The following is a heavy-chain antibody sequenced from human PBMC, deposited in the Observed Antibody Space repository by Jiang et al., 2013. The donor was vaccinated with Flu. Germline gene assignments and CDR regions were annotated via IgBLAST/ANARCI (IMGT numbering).Heavy chain of an antibody. Sequence: AEVKKPGSSVKVSCKASGDTFSSYEISWVRQAPGQGLEWMGGIIPIFGTPNYAQKFQGRVTITADESTSTAYMELRRLSSDDTAVYYCARDHYWSDRYYYYPMDVWGQGTTVTVSS. CDR2: IIPIFGTP. J-gene: IGHJ6*02. CDR3: ARDHYWSDRYYYYPMDV. D-gene: IGHD1-1*01. CDR1: GDTFSSYE. V-gene: IGHV1-69*01.